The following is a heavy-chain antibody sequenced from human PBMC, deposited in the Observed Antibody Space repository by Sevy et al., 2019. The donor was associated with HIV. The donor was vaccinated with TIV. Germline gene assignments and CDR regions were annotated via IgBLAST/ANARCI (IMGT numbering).Heavy chain of an antibody. CDR2: IWYDGSNK. CDR3: AKDGGYYYYYMDV. V-gene: IGHV3-33*06. D-gene: IGHD3-3*01. J-gene: IGHJ6*03. Sequence: GSLRLSCAASGFTFSSYGMHWVRQAPGKGLEWVAVIWYDGSNKYYADSVKGRFTISRDNSKNTLYLQMNSLRAEDTAVYYCAKDGGYYYYYMDVWGKGTTVTVSS. CDR1: GFTFSSYG.